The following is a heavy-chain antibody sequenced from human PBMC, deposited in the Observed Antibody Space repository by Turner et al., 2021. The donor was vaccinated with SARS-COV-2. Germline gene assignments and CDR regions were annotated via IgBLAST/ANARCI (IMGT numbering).Heavy chain of an antibody. CDR3: ARDLGGLRFDY. D-gene: IGHD2-15*01. Sequence: DVQLVESGGGLIQPGGSLRLSCAASGFTVSSNYMSWVRQAPGKGLEWVSVIYRGGSTFYADSVKGRFTISRDNSKNTLYLKMNSLRAEDTAVYYCARDLGGLRFDYWGQGTLVTVSS. V-gene: IGHV3-53*01. CDR1: GFTVSSNY. CDR2: IYRGGST. J-gene: IGHJ4*02.